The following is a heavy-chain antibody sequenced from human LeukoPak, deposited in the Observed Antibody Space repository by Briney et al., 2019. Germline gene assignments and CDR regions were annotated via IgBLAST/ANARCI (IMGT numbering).Heavy chain of an antibody. CDR3: ARTSGSYPY. Sequence: GGSLRLSCAASGFTFSSYSMNWVRQAPGKGLEWVSYISSSSSTIYYADSVKGRFTISRDNAKNSLNLQMNSLRAEDTAVYYCARTSGSYPYWGQGTLVTVSS. CDR2: ISSSSSTI. V-gene: IGHV3-48*04. J-gene: IGHJ4*02. CDR1: GFTFSSYS. D-gene: IGHD1-26*01.